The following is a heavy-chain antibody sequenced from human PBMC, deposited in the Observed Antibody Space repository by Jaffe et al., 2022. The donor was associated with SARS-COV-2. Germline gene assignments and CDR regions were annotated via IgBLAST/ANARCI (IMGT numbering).Heavy chain of an antibody. CDR2: ITWNSAGI. CDR3: AKDMGGDDIWDAFNI. CDR1: GFTFDNNA. D-gene: IGHD4-17*01. J-gene: IGHJ3*02. Sequence: EVQLVESGGGLVQPGRSLRLSCAASGFTFDNNAMHWVRQAPGEGLEWVSGITWNSAGITYADSVKGRFTISRDNAKKSLYLQMNSLRPEDTALYYCAKDMGGDDIWDAFNIWGQGTMVTVSS. V-gene: IGHV3-9*01.